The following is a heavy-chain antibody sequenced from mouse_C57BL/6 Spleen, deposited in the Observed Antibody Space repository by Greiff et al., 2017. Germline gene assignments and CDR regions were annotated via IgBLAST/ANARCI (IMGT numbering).Heavy chain of an antibody. J-gene: IGHJ4*01. V-gene: IGHV1-82*01. CDR1: GYAFSSSW. D-gene: IGHD2-4*01. Sequence: LVESGPELVKPGASVKISCKASGYAFSSSWMNWVKQRPGKGLEWIGRIYPGDGDTNYNGKFKGKATLTADKSSSTAYMQLSSLTSEDSAVYFCALYDYDFYAMDYWGQGTSVTVSS. CDR2: IYPGDGDT. CDR3: ALYDYDFYAMDY.